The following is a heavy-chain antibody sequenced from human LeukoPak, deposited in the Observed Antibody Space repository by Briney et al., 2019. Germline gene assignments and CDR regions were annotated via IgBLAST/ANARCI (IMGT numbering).Heavy chain of an antibody. V-gene: IGHV3-30*02. CDR2: IRYDGSNK. D-gene: IGHD6-19*01. J-gene: IGHJ4*02. Sequence: GGSLRLSCAASGFTFSSYGMHWVRQAPGKGLEWVAFIRYDGSNKYYADSVKGRFTISRDNSKNTLYLQMNSLRAEDTAVYYCARRGAVAGTVDYWGQGTLVTVSS. CDR1: GFTFSSYG. CDR3: ARRGAVAGTVDY.